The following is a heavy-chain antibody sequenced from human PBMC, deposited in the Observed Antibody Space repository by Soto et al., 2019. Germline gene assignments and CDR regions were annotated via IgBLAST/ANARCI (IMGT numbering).Heavy chain of an antibody. V-gene: IGHV1-3*01. Sequence: SVKLCCKASGEAYTSYARHWVRHAPGQRLEWMVWINAGNGNTKYSQKFQGRVTITRDTSASTAYMELSSLRSEDTAVYYCARVVRGIAVAGRDAFDIWLQGTMVTVSS. CDR2: INAGNGNT. J-gene: IGHJ3*02. D-gene: IGHD6-19*01. CDR1: GEAYTSYA. CDR3: ARVVRGIAVAGRDAFDI.